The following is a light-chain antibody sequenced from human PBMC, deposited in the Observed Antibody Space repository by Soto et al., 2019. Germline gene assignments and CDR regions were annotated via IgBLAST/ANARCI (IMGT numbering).Light chain of an antibody. J-gene: IGLJ1*01. CDR2: EVT. V-gene: IGLV2-14*01. CDR3: SSYAGSSNV. CDR1: DSDIGSYNF. Sequence: QSALTQPASVSGSPGQSITISCTGSDSDIGSYNFVSWFQQHSGQVPKLIIYEVTNRPSGVSDRFSGSKSGRTASLTISGLQAGDEADYYCSSYAGSSNVFGTGTKVTVL.